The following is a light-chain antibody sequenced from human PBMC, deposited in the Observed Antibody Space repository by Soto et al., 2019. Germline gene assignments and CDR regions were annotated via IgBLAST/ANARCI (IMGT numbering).Light chain of an antibody. CDR3: LQGYNTFWT. J-gene: IGKJ1*01. Sequence: DIHMTQSPSSLSASVGDSVTVTCRASQPIGTSLHWYQQRAGKAPKVLISSASRLQSGVSSRFSGSGSGTHFTLTIRSLRPEDSETYYCLQGYNTFWTFGQGTKVDIK. CDR2: SAS. V-gene: IGKV1-39*01. CDR1: QPIGTS.